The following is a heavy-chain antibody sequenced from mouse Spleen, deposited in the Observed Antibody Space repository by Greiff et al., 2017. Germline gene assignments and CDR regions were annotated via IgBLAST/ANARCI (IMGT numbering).Heavy chain of an antibody. Sequence: EVNLVESGGGLVKPGGSLKLSCAASGFAFSSYDMSWVRQTPEKRLEWVAYISSGGGSTYYPDTVKGRFTISRDNAKNTLYLQMSSLKSEDTAMYYCARHDYEYDREGAMDYWGQGTSVTVSS. CDR2: ISSGGGST. J-gene: IGHJ4*01. CDR1: GFAFSSYD. CDR3: ARHDYEYDREGAMDY. D-gene: IGHD2-4*01. V-gene: IGHV5-12-1*01.